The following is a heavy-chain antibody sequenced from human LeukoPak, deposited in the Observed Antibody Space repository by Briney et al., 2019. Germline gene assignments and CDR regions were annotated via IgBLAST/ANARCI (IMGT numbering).Heavy chain of an antibody. CDR3: ARTRYCSSTSCYLYFQH. J-gene: IGHJ1*01. V-gene: IGHV1-69*01. Sequence: GSSVKVSCKASGGTFSSHAISWVRQAPGQGLEWMGGIIPIFGTANYAQKFQGRVTITADESTSTAYMELSSLRSEDTAVYYCARTRYCSSTSCYLYFQHWGQGTLVTVSS. CDR2: IIPIFGTA. D-gene: IGHD2-2*01. CDR1: GGTFSSHA.